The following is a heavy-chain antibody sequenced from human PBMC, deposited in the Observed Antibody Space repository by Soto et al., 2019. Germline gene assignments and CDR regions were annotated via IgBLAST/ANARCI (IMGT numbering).Heavy chain of an antibody. CDR1: GGSISSYY. V-gene: IGHV4-59*01. CDR2: IYYSGST. J-gene: IGHJ4*02. D-gene: IGHD2-2*01. CDR3: ARDYCSSTSCSPGELDY. Sequence: SETLSLTCTVSGGSISSYYWSWIRQPPGKGLEWIGYIYYSGSTNYNPSLKSRVTISVDTSKNQFSLKLSSVTAADTAVYYCARDYCSSTSCSPGELDYWGQGTLVTVSS.